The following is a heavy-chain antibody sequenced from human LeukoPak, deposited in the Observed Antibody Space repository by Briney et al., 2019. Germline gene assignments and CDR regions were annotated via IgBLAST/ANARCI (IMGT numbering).Heavy chain of an antibody. CDR2: INPNSGGT. Sequence: ASVKVSCKASGYTFTGYYMHWVRQAPGQGLEWMGWINPNSGGTNYAQKFQGRVTMTRDTSISTAYMELSRLRSDDTAVYYCAVGYCSSTSCPTRVPDYYYYYMDVWGKGTTVTVSS. V-gene: IGHV1-2*02. J-gene: IGHJ6*03. CDR3: AVGYCSSTSCPTRVPDYYYYYMDV. CDR1: GYTFTGYY. D-gene: IGHD2-2*01.